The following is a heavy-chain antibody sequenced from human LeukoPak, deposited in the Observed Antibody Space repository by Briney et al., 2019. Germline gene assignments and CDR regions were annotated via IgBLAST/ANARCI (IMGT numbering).Heavy chain of an antibody. V-gene: IGHV3-30*18. CDR1: GFTFSSYG. Sequence: PGGSLRLSCAASGFTFSSYGMHWVRQAPGKGLEWVAVISYDGSNKYYAASVKGRFTISRDNSKNTLYLQMNSLRAEDTAVYYCAKGHGDYCDYWGQGTLVTVSS. CDR3: AKGHGDYCDY. J-gene: IGHJ4*02. CDR2: ISYDGSNK. D-gene: IGHD4-17*01.